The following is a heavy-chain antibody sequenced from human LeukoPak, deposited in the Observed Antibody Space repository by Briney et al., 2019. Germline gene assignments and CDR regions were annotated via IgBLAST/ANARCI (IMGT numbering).Heavy chain of an antibody. V-gene: IGHV4-61*02. CDR1: GGSISSGSYY. Sequence: SETLSLTCTVSGGSISSGSYYWSWIRQPAGKGLAWIGRFYASGRTNYNPSLKSRVTISVDTSKNQFSLQLSSVTAADTAVYYCARGPFSYDSSQYFDYWGQGTLVTVSS. J-gene: IGHJ4*02. D-gene: IGHD3-22*01. CDR3: ARGPFSYDSSQYFDY. CDR2: FYASGRT.